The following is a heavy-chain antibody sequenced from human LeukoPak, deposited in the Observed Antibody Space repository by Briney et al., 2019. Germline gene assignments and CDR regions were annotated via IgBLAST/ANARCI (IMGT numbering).Heavy chain of an antibody. CDR1: GFTFSSYG. J-gene: IGHJ5*02. CDR3: AKVHYDFWSGPSAVDP. Sequence: PGGSLRLSCAASGFTFSSYGMHWVRQAPGKGLEWVAFIRYDGSNKYYADSVKGRFTISRDNSKNTLYLQMNSLRAEDTAVYYCAKVHYDFWSGPSAVDPWAREPWSPSPQ. CDR2: IRYDGSNK. D-gene: IGHD3-3*01. V-gene: IGHV3-30*02.